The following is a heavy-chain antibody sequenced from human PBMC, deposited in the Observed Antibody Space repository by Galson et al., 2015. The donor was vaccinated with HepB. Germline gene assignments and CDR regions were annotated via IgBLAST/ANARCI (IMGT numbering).Heavy chain of an antibody. J-gene: IGHJ6*03. D-gene: IGHD6-13*01. CDR1: GYTFTSYA. CDR2: INAGNGNT. Sequence: SVKVSCKASGYTFTSYAMHWVRQAPGQRLEWMGWINAGNGNTKYSQKFQGRVTITRDTSASTAYMELSSLRSEDTAVYYCARDGDIAAAGINYYMDVWGKGTTVTVSS. CDR3: ARDGDIAAAGINYYMDV. V-gene: IGHV1-3*01.